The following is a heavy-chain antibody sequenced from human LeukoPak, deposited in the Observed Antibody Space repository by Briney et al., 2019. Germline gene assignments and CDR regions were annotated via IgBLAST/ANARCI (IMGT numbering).Heavy chain of an antibody. D-gene: IGHD3-10*01. J-gene: IGHJ5*02. V-gene: IGHV1-18*01. CDR2: IRAYNGNT. CDR1: GYTFTSYG. Sequence: GASLNGSCKSSGYTFTSYGISRVRQAPGQVLDWMEWIRAYNGNTNHAQKLQGRVTMTTDTSTSTAYMELRSLRSDDTAVYYCARVPPMVLWFDPWGQGTLVTVSS. CDR3: ARVPPMVLWFDP.